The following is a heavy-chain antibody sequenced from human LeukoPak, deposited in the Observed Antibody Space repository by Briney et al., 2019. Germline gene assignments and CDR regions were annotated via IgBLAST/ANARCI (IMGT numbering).Heavy chain of an antibody. CDR1: GGSISSYY. CDR3: ATKYYYDSSGYLFDAFDI. CDR2: IYYSGST. D-gene: IGHD3-22*01. Sequence: SETLSLTCTVSGGSISSYYWSWIRQPPGKGLEWIGYIYYSGSTNYNPSLKSRVTISVDTSKNQFSLKLSSVTAADTAVYYCATKYYYDSSGYLFDAFDIWGQGTMVTVSS. J-gene: IGHJ3*02. V-gene: IGHV4-59*01.